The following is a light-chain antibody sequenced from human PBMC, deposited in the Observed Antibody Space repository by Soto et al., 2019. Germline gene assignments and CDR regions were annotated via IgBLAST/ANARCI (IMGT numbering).Light chain of an antibody. V-gene: IGKV4-1*01. Sequence: DIVMTQSPDSLAVSLGERATINCKSSQSVLYSSNNKNYLAWYQQKPGQPPKLLIYWASTRESGVPDRFSGSASGTDFPLTISSLQAEDVAVYYCQQYYSTPRTFGQGTKVEIK. CDR2: WAS. CDR3: QQYYSTPRT. CDR1: QSVLYSSNNKNY. J-gene: IGKJ1*01.